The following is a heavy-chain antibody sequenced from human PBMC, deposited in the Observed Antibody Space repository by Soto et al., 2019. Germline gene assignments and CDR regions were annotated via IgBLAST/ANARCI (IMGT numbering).Heavy chain of an antibody. CDR3: ARGMIKADYGMDV. CDR1: GFTFSSYS. V-gene: IGHV3-21*01. CDR2: ISSSSSYI. D-gene: IGHD3-16*01. Sequence: EVQLVESGGGLVKPGGSLRLSCAASGFTFSSYSMNWVRQAPGKGLEWVSSISSSSSYIYYADSVKGRFTISRDNAKNSLYLQMTSLRAEDTAVYYCARGMIKADYGMDVWGQGTTVTVSS. J-gene: IGHJ6*02.